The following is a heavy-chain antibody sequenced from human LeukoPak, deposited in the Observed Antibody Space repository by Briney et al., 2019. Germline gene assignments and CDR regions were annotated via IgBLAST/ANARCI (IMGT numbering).Heavy chain of an antibody. CDR2: ISSSSSYI. J-gene: IGHJ6*02. D-gene: IGHD6-19*01. V-gene: IGHV3-21*01. Sequence: GGSLRLSCAASGFTFSSYSMNWVRQAPGKGLEWVSSISSSSSYIYYADSVKGRFTISRDNAKNSLYPQMNSLRAEDTAVYYCAREGSGDGMDVWGQGTTVTVSS. CDR3: AREGSGDGMDV. CDR1: GFTFSSYS.